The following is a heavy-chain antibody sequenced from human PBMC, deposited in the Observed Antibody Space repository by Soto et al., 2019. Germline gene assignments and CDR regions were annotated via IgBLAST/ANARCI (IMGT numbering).Heavy chain of an antibody. Sequence: QVQLVESGGGVVQPGRSLRLSCAASGFTFSSYGMHWVRQAPGKGLEWVAVIWYDGSNKYYADSVKGRFTISRDNSKNTLYLQMNGLRAEDTAVYYCARDHKGSSWSYYYGMDVWGQGTTVTVSS. J-gene: IGHJ6*01. CDR2: IWYDGSNK. V-gene: IGHV3-33*01. CDR1: GFTFSSYG. CDR3: ARDHKGSSWSYYYGMDV. D-gene: IGHD6-13*01.